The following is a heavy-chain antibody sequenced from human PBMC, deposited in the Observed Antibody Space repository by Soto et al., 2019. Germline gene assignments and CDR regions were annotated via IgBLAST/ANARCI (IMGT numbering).Heavy chain of an antibody. D-gene: IGHD3-3*01. V-gene: IGHV3-30*18. CDR1: GITFGSYA. CDR3: AKDLKIGDFWRGSSPYGMDV. Sequence: PGGSLRLSCVASGITFGSYAMHWVRQAPGKGLEGVAVMSFDGSNKYYADSVKGRFTISRDNSKNTLYLQMNSLRAEDTAVYYCAKDLKIGDFWRGSSPYGMDVWGQGTTVTVS. CDR2: MSFDGSNK. J-gene: IGHJ6*02.